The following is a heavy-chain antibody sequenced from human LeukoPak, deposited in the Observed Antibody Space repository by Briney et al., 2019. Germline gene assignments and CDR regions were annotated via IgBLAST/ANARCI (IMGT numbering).Heavy chain of an antibody. J-gene: IGHJ4*02. D-gene: IGHD6-13*01. CDR1: GFTFSSYG. CDR3: ARDRDSSSWSHFDY. Sequence: GGSLRLSCAASGFTFSSYGMHWVRQAPGKGLEGVAVIWYDGSTKYYADSVKGRFTISRDNSKNTLYLQMNSLRAEDTAVYYCARDRDSSSWSHFDYWGQGTLVTVSS. CDR2: IWYDGSTK. V-gene: IGHV3-33*01.